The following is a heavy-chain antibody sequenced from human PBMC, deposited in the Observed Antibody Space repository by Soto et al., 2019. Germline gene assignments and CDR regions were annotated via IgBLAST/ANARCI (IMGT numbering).Heavy chain of an antibody. V-gene: IGHV3-11*01. J-gene: IGHJ6*02. CDR2: ISGGGTTV. Sequence: GGSLRLSCAASGFAFSDFYMSWTRQAPGKGLEWISYISGGGTTVFYADSVKGRFTISRDNAQKSLYLQMDSLTSEDTAIYYCAREALDILTGGDYYYGMDVWGQGTTVTVSS. CDR3: AREALDILTGGDYYYGMDV. D-gene: IGHD3-9*01. CDR1: GFAFSDFY.